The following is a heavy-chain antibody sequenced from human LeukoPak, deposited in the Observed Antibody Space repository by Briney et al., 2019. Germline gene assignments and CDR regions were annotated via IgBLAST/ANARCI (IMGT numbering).Heavy chain of an antibody. J-gene: IGHJ3*02. CDR2: ISSSSSYI. CDR1: GFTFSSYS. CDR3: ARDGPYSSGWEDAFDI. D-gene: IGHD6-19*01. V-gene: IGHV3-21*01. Sequence: GGSLRLSCADSGFTFSSYSMNWVRQAPGKGLEWVSSISSSSSYIYYADSVKGRFTISRDNAKNSLYLQMNSLRAEDTAVYYCARDGPYSSGWEDAFDIWGQGTMVTVSS.